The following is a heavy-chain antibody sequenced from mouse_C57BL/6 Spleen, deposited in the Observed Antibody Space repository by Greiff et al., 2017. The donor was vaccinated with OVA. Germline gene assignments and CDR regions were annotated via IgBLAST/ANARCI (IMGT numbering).Heavy chain of an antibody. J-gene: IGHJ4*01. CDR3: ARGDGYYAMDY. V-gene: IGHV1-12*01. CDR1: GYTFTSYN. D-gene: IGHD2-3*01. Sequence: QVQLKQSGAELVRPGASVKMSCKASGYTFTSYNMHWVKQTPRQGLEWIGAIYPGNGDTPYNQKFKGKATLTVDKYSSTAYMQLSSLTSEDSAVYVCARGDGYYAMDYWGQGTSVTVSS. CDR2: IYPGNGDT.